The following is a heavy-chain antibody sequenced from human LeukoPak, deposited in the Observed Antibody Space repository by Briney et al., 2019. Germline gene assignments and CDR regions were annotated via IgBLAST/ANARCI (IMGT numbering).Heavy chain of an antibody. D-gene: IGHD6-13*01. CDR2: ILYDGTNK. CDR1: GFPFSGYA. V-gene: IGHV3-30-3*01. J-gene: IGHJ4*02. Sequence: QPGGSLRLSCAASGFPFSGYAMHWVRQAPGRGPEWVAVILYDGTNKNYADSVKGRFTISRDNSENRLYLQMNSLRAEDTAVYYCARSLTTSWYSVDYWGQGTLVTVSS. CDR3: ARSLTTSWYSVDY.